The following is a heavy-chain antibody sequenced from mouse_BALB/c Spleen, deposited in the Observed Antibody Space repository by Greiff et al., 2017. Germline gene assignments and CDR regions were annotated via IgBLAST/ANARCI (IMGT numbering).Heavy chain of an antibody. CDR2: ISSGGST. CDR1: GFTFSSYA. CDR3: ARDWGAY. J-gene: IGHJ3*01. D-gene: IGHD4-1*01. Sequence: EVMLVESGGGLVKPGGSLKLSCAASGFTFSSYAMSWVRQTPEKRLEWVASISSGGSTYYPDSVKGRFTISRDNARNILYLQMSSLRSEDTAMYYCARDWGAYWGQGTLVTVSA. V-gene: IGHV5-6-5*01.